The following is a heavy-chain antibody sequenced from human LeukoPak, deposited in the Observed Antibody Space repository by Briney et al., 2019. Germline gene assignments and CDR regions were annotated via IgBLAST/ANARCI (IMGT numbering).Heavy chain of an antibody. CDR2: ISYDGSNK. Sequence: QAGGSLRLSCAASGFTFSSYAMHWVRQAPGKGLEWVAVISYDGSNKYYADSVKGRFTISRDNSKNTLYLQMNSLRAEDTAVYYCARDMDSGPDFFDYWGLGTLVTVSS. CDR3: ARDMDSGPDFFDY. CDR1: GFTFSSYA. J-gene: IGHJ4*02. D-gene: IGHD1-26*01. V-gene: IGHV3-30*04.